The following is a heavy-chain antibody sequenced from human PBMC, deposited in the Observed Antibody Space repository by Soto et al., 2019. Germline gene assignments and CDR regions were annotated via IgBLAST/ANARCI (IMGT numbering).Heavy chain of an antibody. CDR1: GFTFSSYG. D-gene: IGHD3-3*01. Sequence: QVQLVESGGGVVQPGRSLRLSCAASGFTFSSYGMHWVRQAPGKGLEWVAVIWYDGSNKYYADSVKGRFTISRENSKNTLYLQMNSLRAEDTAVYYCARDLKKDDFRYFDLWGRGTLVTVSS. CDR2: IWYDGSNK. CDR3: ARDLKKDDFRYFDL. J-gene: IGHJ2*01. V-gene: IGHV3-33*01.